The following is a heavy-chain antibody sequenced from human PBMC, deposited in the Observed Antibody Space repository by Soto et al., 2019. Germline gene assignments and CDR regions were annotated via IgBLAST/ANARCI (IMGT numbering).Heavy chain of an antibody. CDR1: GFTFISYG. J-gene: IGHJ6*02. D-gene: IGHD2-15*01. CDR2: ISYDGSNK. CDR3: AKPVATGTWYYGMDV. V-gene: IGHV3-30*18. Sequence: GGSLRLSCAASGFTFISYGMHWVRQAPGKGLEWVAVISYDGSNKYYADSVKGRFTISRDNSKNTLYLQMNSLRAEDTAVYYCAKPVATGTWYYGMDVWGQGTTVTVSS.